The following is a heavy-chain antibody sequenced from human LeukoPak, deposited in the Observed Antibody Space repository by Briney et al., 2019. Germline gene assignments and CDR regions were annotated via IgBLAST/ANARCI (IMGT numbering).Heavy chain of an antibody. J-gene: IGHJ3*02. Sequence: GESLKISCKASGYSFTTYWIGWVRQVPGKGLEWVGIIYPADSTAKYSPSFQGQVTISVDKSISTAYLQWSRLEASDTAVFYCARLRWYYYDSSGYPGAFDIWGQGTMVTVSS. CDR1: GYSFTTYW. D-gene: IGHD3-22*01. CDR3: ARLRWYYYDSSGYPGAFDI. V-gene: IGHV5-51*01. CDR2: IYPADSTA.